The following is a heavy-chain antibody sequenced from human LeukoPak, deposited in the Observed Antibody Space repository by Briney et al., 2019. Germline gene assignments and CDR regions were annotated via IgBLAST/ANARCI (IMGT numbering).Heavy chain of an antibody. J-gene: IGHJ4*02. CDR2: INHSGST. V-gene: IGHV4-34*01. D-gene: IGHD1-7*01. CDR1: GGSFSGYY. CDR3: ARVKATWNYGHSGFDY. Sequence: SEPLSPTWAVYGGSFSGYYWSWIRQPPGKGLEWIGEINHSGSTNYTPSLKSRVTIAVDTSKNQFSLKLSSVTAADTAVYYGARVKATWNYGHSGFDYWGQGTLVTLSS.